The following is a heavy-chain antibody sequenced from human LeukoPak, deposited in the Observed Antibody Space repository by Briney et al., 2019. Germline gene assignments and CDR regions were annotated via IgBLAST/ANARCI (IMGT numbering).Heavy chain of an antibody. CDR3: ARGNYDFWSGPFDY. V-gene: IGHV3-21*01. CDR2: FSSSSSYI. Sequence: PGGSLRLSCAASGFTFSSYSMNWVRQAPGKGLEWVSSFSSSSSYIYYADSVKGRFTISRDNAKNSLYLQMNSLRAEDTAVYYCARGNYDFWSGPFDYWGQGALVTVSS. D-gene: IGHD3-3*01. CDR1: GFTFSSYS. J-gene: IGHJ4*02.